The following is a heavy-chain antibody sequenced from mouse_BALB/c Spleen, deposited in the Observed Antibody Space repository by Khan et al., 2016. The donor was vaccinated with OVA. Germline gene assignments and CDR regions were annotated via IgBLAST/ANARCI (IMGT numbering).Heavy chain of an antibody. CDR3: AKGVWPYYFALDY. Sequence: VQLKESRPGLVAPSQSLSITCTVSGFSLTDYGVSWIRQPPGKGLEWLGVIWGGGSTYYNSALKSRLSISKDNSKSQVLLKMSSLQTDDTAMYYCAKGVWPYYFALDYWGQGTSVTVSS. CDR2: IWGGGST. J-gene: IGHJ4*01. CDR1: GFSLTDYG. V-gene: IGHV2-6-5*01.